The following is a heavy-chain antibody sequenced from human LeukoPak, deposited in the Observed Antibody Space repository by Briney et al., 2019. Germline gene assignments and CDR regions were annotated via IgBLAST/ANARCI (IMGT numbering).Heavy chain of an antibody. V-gene: IGHV1-69*13. CDR2: IIPIFGTA. D-gene: IGHD2-15*01. CDR1: GGTFSSYA. Sequence: GASVKVSCKASGGTFSSYAISWVRQAPGQGLEWMGGIIPIFGTANYAQKFQGRVTITADESTSTAYTELSSLRSEDTAVYYCARDCSGGSCYRLFDYWGQGTLVTVSS. J-gene: IGHJ4*02. CDR3: ARDCSGGSCYRLFDY.